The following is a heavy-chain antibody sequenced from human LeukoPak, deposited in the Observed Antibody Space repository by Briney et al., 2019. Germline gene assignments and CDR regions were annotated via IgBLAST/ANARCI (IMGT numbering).Heavy chain of an antibody. Sequence: PSETLSLTCAVSGGSITGSDWCWWTWVRQPPGKGLEWIGGIYHSGSTNYNPSLKSRVTISLDKSKNQFSLTLTSVTAADTAMYYCATRYSVWPKWGPGTLVTVPS. CDR2: IYHSGST. CDR3: ATRYSVWPK. J-gene: IGHJ4*02. V-gene: IGHV4-4*02. CDR1: GGSITGSDW. D-gene: IGHD5/OR15-5a*01.